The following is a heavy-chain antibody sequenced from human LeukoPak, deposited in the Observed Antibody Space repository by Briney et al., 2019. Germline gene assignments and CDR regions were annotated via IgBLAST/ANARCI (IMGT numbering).Heavy chain of an antibody. J-gene: IGHJ4*02. CDR3: ARGGKNIAARPAPFDY. D-gene: IGHD6-6*01. CDR1: GGSFSGYY. Sequence: SGTLSLTCAVYGGSFSGYYWSWIRQPPGKGLEWIGEINHSGSTNYNPSLKSRVTISVDTSKNQFSLKLSSVTAADTAVYYCARGGKNIAARPAPFDYWGQGTLVTVSS. CDR2: INHSGST. V-gene: IGHV4-34*01.